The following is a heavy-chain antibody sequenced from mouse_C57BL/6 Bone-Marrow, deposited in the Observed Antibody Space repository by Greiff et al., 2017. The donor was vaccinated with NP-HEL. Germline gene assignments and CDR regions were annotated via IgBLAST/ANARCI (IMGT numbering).Heavy chain of an antibody. J-gene: IGHJ3*01. CDR2: INSDGGST. D-gene: IGHD1-1*02. Sequence: EVMLVESGGGLVQPGESLKLSCESNEYEFPSHDMSWVRKTPGKRLELVAAINSDGGSTYYTDTMESRFIISRDNTKKTLYLQLSSLRSEDTALYYCARDGGSSGAYWGQGTLVTVSA. CDR3: ARDGGSSGAY. V-gene: IGHV5-2*01. CDR1: EYEFPSHD.